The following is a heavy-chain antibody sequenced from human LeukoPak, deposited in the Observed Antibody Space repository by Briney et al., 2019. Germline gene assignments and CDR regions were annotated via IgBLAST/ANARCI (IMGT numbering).Heavy chain of an antibody. Sequence: PSETLSLTRTVSGGSISSFYWSWIRQPPGKGLEWIGYIYYSGSTNYNPSLKSRVTISADTSKNQFSLKLPSVTAADTAVYYCARDHYGSGSYKAYFDYWGHGIQVTVSS. J-gene: IGHJ4*01. D-gene: IGHD3-10*01. CDR2: IYYSGST. CDR3: ARDHYGSGSYKAYFDY. CDR1: GGSISSFY. V-gene: IGHV4-59*12.